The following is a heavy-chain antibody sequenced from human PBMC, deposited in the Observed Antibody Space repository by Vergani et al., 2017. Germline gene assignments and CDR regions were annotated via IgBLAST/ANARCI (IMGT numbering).Heavy chain of an antibody. CDR1: GESIRSGSHY. CDR3: ARSRPYCTSGSCPAI. V-gene: IGHV4-61*02. Sequence: QVKLQESGPGLLKPSQTLSLTCTVSGESIRSGSHYWSWIRQPAGKGPDWLGHIHTGGSTDLNPSFKSRVSISVDTSKSQLSLKLNSVTVADTAVYYCARSRPYCTSGSCPAIWGQGTLVTVSS. J-gene: IGHJ4*02. CDR2: IHTGGST. D-gene: IGHD2-15*01.